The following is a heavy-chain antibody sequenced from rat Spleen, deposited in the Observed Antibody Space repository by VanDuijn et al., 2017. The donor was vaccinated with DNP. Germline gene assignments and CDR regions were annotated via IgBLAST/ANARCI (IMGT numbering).Heavy chain of an antibody. CDR3: ARRDSGYVMDA. CDR1: GFTFSDYA. Sequence: EVQLVESGGGLVQPGRSLKLSCAASGFTFSDYAMAWVRQAPKKGLEWVATIMYDGSSTYYRDSVKGRFTISRDNAKSTLYLQMDSLRSEDTATYYCARRDSGYVMDAWGQGASVTVSS. D-gene: IGHD1-1*01. CDR2: IMYDGSST. J-gene: IGHJ4*01. V-gene: IGHV5-17*01.